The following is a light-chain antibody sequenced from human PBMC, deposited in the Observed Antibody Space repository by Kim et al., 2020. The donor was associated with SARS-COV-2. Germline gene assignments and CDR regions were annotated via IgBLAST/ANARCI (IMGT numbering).Light chain of an antibody. CDR2: DAS. V-gene: IGKV1-5*01. J-gene: IGKJ1*01. CDR3: QQYNSYSPT. CDR1: QGISNW. Sequence: ASVGDGVTITCRASQGISNWLAWDQQKPGKAPKLLIYDASRLEVGVPSRFSGSGSGTEFTLTISSLQPDDFATYYCQQYNSYSPTFGPGTKVDIK.